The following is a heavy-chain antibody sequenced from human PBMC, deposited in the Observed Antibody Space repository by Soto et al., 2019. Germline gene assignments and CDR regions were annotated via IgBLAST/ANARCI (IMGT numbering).Heavy chain of an antibody. D-gene: IGHD6-13*01. V-gene: IGHV3-30*18. Sequence: PGGSLRLSCAASGFTFSSYGMHWVRQAPGKGLEWVAVISYDGSNKYYADSVKGRFTITRDNSKNTLYLQMNILRAEDTAVYYCAKLGMIAAAGTEDYWGQGTLVTVSS. J-gene: IGHJ4*02. CDR2: ISYDGSNK. CDR3: AKLGMIAAAGTEDY. CDR1: GFTFSSYG.